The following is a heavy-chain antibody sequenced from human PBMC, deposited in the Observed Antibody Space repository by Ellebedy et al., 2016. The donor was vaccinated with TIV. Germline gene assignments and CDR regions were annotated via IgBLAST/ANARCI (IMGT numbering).Heavy chain of an antibody. CDR3: ARATSGFDY. Sequence: GESLKISCAASGFTFSSHDMHLVRQPTGKGLEWVSGITSAGDTYYLSSVKGRFIISRDSAKNSLYLQMNSLRAEDTAVYYCARATSGFDYWGQGALATVSS. J-gene: IGHJ4*02. D-gene: IGHD5-24*01. CDR2: ITSAGDT. V-gene: IGHV3-13*01. CDR1: GFTFSSHD.